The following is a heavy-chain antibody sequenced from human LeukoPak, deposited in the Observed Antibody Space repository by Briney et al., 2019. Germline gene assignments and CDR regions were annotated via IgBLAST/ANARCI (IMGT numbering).Heavy chain of an antibody. CDR1: GYTFTGYY. CDR3: ARPINYYDSSGYLG. V-gene: IGHV1-2*02. Sequence: RASVKVSCKASGYTFTGYYMHWVRQAPGQGLEWMGWINPNSGGTNYAQKFQGRVTMTRDTSISTAYMELSRLRSDDTAVYYCARPINYYDSSGYLGWGQGTLVTVSS. D-gene: IGHD3-22*01. CDR2: INPNSGGT. J-gene: IGHJ4*02.